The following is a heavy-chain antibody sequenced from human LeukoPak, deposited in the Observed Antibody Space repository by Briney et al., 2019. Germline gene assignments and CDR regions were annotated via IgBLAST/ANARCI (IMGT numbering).Heavy chain of an antibody. CDR3: ARDGRGYVDYFDY. V-gene: IGHV4-59*01. D-gene: IGHD5-12*01. J-gene: IGHJ4*02. CDR1: GGSISSYY. CDR2: IYYSGST. Sequence: SETLSLTCTVSGGSISSYYWSWIRQPPGKGLEWIGYIYYSGSTTYNPSLKSRVTISVDTSKNQFSLKLSSVTAADTAVYYCARDGRGYVDYFDYWGQGTLVTVSS.